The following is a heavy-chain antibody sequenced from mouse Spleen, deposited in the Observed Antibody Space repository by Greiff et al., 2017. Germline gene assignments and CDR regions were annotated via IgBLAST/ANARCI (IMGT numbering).Heavy chain of an antibody. D-gene: IGHD1-1*01. CDR2: IYPGDGDT. V-gene: IGHV1-80*01. CDR3: ARRSYYYGSSLYAMDY. J-gene: IGHJ4*01. CDR1: GYAFSSYW. Sequence: QVQLQQSGAELVKPGASVKISCKASGYAFSSYWMNWVKQRPGKGLEWIGQIYPGDGDTNYNGKFKGKATLTADKSSSTAYMQLSSLTSEDSAVYFCARRSYYYGSSLYAMDYWGQGTSVTVSS.